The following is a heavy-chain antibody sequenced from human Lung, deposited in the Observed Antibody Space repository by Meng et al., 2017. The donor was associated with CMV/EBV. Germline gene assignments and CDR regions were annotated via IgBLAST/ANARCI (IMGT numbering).Heavy chain of an antibody. J-gene: IGHJ4*02. CDR1: GFTFSSYA. Sequence: GEXXKISCAASGFTFSSYAMSWVRQAPGKGLEWVSVIYSGGSSTYYADSVKGRFTISRDNSKNTLYLQMNSLRAEDTAVYYCAKDRDCSSTSCSIRFDYWXQGTRGTVSS. D-gene: IGHD2-2*01. CDR2: IYSGGSST. CDR3: AKDRDCSSTSCSIRFDY. V-gene: IGHV3-23*03.